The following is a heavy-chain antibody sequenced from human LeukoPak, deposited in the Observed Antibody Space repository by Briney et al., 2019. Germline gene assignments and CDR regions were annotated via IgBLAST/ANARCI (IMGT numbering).Heavy chain of an antibody. D-gene: IGHD4-17*01. V-gene: IGHV4-59*12. CDR1: DDSITTYY. CDR2: IYHSGST. J-gene: IGHJ4*02. CDR3: ARNAHGDYFDY. Sequence: PSETLSLTCTVSDDSITTYYWSWIRQPPGKGLEWIGEIYHSGSTNYNPSLKSRVTISVDKSKNQFSLKLSSVTAADTAVYYCARNAHGDYFDYWGQGTLVTVSS.